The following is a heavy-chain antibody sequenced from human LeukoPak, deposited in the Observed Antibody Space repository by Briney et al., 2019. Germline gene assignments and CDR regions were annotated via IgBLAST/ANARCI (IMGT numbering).Heavy chain of an antibody. Sequence: SETLSLTCTVSGGSISSYYWSWIRQPPGKGLEWIGYIYTSGSTNYNPSLKSRVTISVDTSKNQFSLKLSSVTAADTVVYYCARLGAARDDYYYYYMDVWGKGTTVTVSS. J-gene: IGHJ6*03. D-gene: IGHD6-6*01. CDR1: GGSISSYY. CDR2: IYTSGST. V-gene: IGHV4-4*09. CDR3: ARLGAARDDYYYYYMDV.